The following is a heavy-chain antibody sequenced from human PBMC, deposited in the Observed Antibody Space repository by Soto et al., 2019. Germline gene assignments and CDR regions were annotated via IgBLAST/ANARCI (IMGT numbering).Heavy chain of an antibody. CDR3: TKRPMCAGDCWYFDD. V-gene: IGHV3-23*05. CDR1: GLTFRTYA. J-gene: IGHJ4*02. CDR2: IDDGNSA. D-gene: IGHD2-21*02. Sequence: EVRLLESGGGSEQPGGSLRPSCEAPGLTFRTYAMYWVRQAPGKGLEWVSAIDDGNSAYYPDSVKGRFIISRDNSRNTVYLQMDGLRVEDTAIYFCTKRPMCAGDCWYFDDWGQGILVTVSS.